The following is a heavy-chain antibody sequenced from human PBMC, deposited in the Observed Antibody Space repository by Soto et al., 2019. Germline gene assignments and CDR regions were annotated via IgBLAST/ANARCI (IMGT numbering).Heavy chain of an antibody. CDR1: GGSISSYY. Sequence: PSETLSLTCTVSGGSISSYYLSWIRQPPGKGLEWIGYIYYSGSTNYNPSLKSRVTISVDTSKNQFSLKLSSVTAADTAVYYCARGLENYYDSSGYLIWGQGTLVTVSS. CDR2: IYYSGST. CDR3: ARGLENYYDSSGYLI. J-gene: IGHJ4*02. V-gene: IGHV4-59*01. D-gene: IGHD3-22*01.